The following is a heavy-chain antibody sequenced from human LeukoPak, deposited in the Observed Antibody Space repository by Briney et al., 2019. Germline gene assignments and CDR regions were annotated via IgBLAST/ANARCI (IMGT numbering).Heavy chain of an antibody. Sequence: ASVKVSCKASGYTFTDYYMHWVRQAPGQGLEWMGWINPNSGGTNYAQKFQDRVTMTRDTSISTDYMELSRLRSADTAVYYCARTPVYDSSGYYFDYWGQGTLVTVSS. V-gene: IGHV1-2*02. CDR3: ARTPVYDSSGYYFDY. J-gene: IGHJ4*02. D-gene: IGHD3-22*01. CDR1: GYTFTDYY. CDR2: INPNSGGT.